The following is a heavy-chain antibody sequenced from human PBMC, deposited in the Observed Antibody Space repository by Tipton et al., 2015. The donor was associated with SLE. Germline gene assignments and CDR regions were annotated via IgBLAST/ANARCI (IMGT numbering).Heavy chain of an antibody. CDR3: ARGYYESNGYYSFDY. D-gene: IGHD3-22*01. Sequence: TLSLTCTVSGGSISSGSYYWSWIRQPPKQGLEWIGWIYHTGCTDYNPSLKSRVTISVDTSKNQFSLRLSSVTAADTAVYHCARGYYESNGYYSFDYWGLGALVTVSS. J-gene: IGHJ4*02. CDR1: GGSISSGSYY. V-gene: IGHV4-61*01. CDR2: IYHTGCT.